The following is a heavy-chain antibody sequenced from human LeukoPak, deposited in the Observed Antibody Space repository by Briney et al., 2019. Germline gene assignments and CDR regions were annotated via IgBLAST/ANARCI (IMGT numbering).Heavy chain of an antibody. Sequence: PSETLSLTCTVSGGSISSGGYYWSWIRQHPGKGLEWIGYIYFDGGTYYNPSLKSRVTISVDTLKNQFSLKVNSVTAADTGVFYCARHPISHYCRTTSCYSRAFDIWGQGTMVTVSS. J-gene: IGHJ3*02. D-gene: IGHD2-2*01. CDR2: IYFDGGT. CDR1: GGSISSGGYY. CDR3: ARHPISHYCRTTSCYSRAFDI. V-gene: IGHV4-31*03.